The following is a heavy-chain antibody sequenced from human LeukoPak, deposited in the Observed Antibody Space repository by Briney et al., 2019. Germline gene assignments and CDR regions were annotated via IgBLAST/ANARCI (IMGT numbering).Heavy chain of an antibody. CDR3: ARGLTAVVTPGI. J-gene: IGHJ4*02. CDR1: GGSIINYY. Sequence: SETLSLTCTVSGGSIINYYWSWIRQPPGKGLEWIGYIYYSGSTNYNPSLTSRVRISLDTSKNQSSLKLSSVTAADTAVYYCARGLTAVVTPGIWGQGTLVTVSS. D-gene: IGHD4-23*01. CDR2: IYYSGST. V-gene: IGHV4-59*01.